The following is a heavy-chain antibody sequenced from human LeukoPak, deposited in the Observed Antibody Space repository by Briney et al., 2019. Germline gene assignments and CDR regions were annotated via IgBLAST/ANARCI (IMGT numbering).Heavy chain of an antibody. CDR3: ARDTPVHYDFWSGPRWFDP. D-gene: IGHD3-3*01. J-gene: IGHJ5*02. V-gene: IGHV4-59*01. Sequence: PSESLSLTCTLSGGSLSSYYWSCIRQPPGKGLEWIGYIYYSGSTNYNPSLKSRVTISVDTSKNQSSLKLSSVTAADTAVYYGARDTPVHYDFWSGPRWFDPWGQGTLVTVSS. CDR2: IYYSGST. CDR1: GGSLSSYY.